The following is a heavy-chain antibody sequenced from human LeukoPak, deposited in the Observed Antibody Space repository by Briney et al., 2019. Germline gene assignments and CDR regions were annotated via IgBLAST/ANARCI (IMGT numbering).Heavy chain of an antibody. CDR1: GFTFSSYD. Sequence: PGGSLRLSCAASGFTFSSYDMHWVRQAPGKGLEWVALISYDGTNKNYADSVKGRFTISRDNSKNTLYLQMNSLRPEDTAVYYCAKDCDSSGSYPSGYWGQGTLVTVSS. CDR2: ISYDGTNK. V-gene: IGHV3-30*18. CDR3: AKDCDSSGSYPSGY. D-gene: IGHD3-10*01. J-gene: IGHJ4*02.